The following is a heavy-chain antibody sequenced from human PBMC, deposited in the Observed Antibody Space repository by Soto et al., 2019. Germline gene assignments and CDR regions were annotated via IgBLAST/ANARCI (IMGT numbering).Heavy chain of an antibody. CDR2: IKQDGSEK. D-gene: IGHD2-15*01. V-gene: IGHV3-7*01. CDR1: GFTFSSDW. CDR3: ARDPSVVVVAATPYYYYGMDV. Sequence: GGCLRLSCAASGFTFSSDWMSWVRQAAGKGLEWVANIKQDGSEKYYVDSVKGRFTISRDNAKNSLYLQMNSLRAEDTAVYYCARDPSVVVVAATPYYYYGMDVWGQGTTVTVSS. J-gene: IGHJ6*02.